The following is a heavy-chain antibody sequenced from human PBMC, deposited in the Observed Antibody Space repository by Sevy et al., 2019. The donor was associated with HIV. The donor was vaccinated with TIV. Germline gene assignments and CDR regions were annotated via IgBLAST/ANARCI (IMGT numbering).Heavy chain of an antibody. CDR1: GFTFSTYS. Sequence: GGSLSLSCAASGFTFSTYSMNWVRQAPGKGLEWVSSISNDYYYIYYADSVKGRFTISRDNAKNSLYLQMNNLRAEDTAVYYCARATGTEALDAFDFWGQGTRVTVSS. J-gene: IGHJ3*01. D-gene: IGHD1-1*01. V-gene: IGHV3-21*01. CDR2: ISNDYYYI. CDR3: ARATGTEALDAFDF.